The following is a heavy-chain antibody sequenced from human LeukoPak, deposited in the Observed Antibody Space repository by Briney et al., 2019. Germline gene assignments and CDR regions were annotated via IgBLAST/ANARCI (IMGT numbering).Heavy chain of an antibody. Sequence: GSSVKVSCKTSGYTFTNYDINWVRQATGQGLEWMGWLNPKSGNTRYAQKFQGRVTITRDNSVGTAYMELSGLTSEDTAVYYCARAEEDVGVPNCAFDFWGQGTLVTVSP. J-gene: IGHJ3*01. V-gene: IGHV1-8*03. CDR2: LNPKSGNT. D-gene: IGHD2-15*01. CDR3: ARAEEDVGVPNCAFDF. CDR1: GYTFTNYD.